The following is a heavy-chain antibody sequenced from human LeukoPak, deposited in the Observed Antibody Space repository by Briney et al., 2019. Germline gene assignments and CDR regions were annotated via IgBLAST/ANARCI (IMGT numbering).Heavy chain of an antibody. V-gene: IGHV3-23*01. J-gene: IGHJ4*02. Sequence: PGGSLRLSCAASGITFSSYAMSWLRQAPGKGLEWVSAISGSGGSTYYADSVKGRFTISRDNSKNTLYLQMNSLRAEDTAVYYCAKLGEGTYYYDSSGYYDHTYYFDYWGQGTLVTVSS. D-gene: IGHD3-22*01. CDR2: ISGSGGST. CDR3: AKLGEGTYYYDSSGYYDHTYYFDY. CDR1: GITFSSYA.